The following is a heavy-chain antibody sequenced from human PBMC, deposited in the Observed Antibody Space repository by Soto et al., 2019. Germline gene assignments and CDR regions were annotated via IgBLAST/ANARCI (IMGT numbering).Heavy chain of an antibody. J-gene: IGHJ5*02. CDR2: INHSGST. V-gene: IGHV4-34*01. D-gene: IGHD2-15*01. CDR1: GGSFSGYY. CDR3: ARASIVVVVAAKRRWFDP. Sequence: SETLSLTCAVYGGSFSGYYWSWIRQPPGKGLEWIGEINHSGSTNYNPSLKSRGTISVDTSKNQFSLKLSSVTAADTAVYYCARASIVVVVAAKRRWFDPWGQGTLVTVSS.